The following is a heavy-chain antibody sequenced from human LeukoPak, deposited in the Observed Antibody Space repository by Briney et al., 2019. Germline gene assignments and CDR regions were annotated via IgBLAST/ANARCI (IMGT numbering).Heavy chain of an antibody. J-gene: IGHJ3*02. CDR1: GYAFTGYY. D-gene: IGHD2-2*01. CDR2: INPNSGGT. Sequence: ASVKVSCTASGYAFTGYYLHWVRQAPGQRLKWMGWINPNSGGTNYAQKFQGRVTMTRDTSISTAYMELSRLRSDDTAVYYCASLIVVVPAAIPDDAFDIWGQGTMVTVSS. CDR3: ASLIVVVPAAIPDDAFDI. V-gene: IGHV1-2*02.